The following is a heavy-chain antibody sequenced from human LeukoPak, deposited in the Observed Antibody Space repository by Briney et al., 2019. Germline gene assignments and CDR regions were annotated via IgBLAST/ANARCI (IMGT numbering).Heavy chain of an antibody. V-gene: IGHV4-59*01. CDR2: IYYSGST. J-gene: IGHJ4*02. Sequence: NPSETLSLTCTVSGCSISSYYWSWIRQPPGKGLEWIGYIYYSGSTNYNPSLKSRVTISVDTSKNQFSLKLSSVTAADTAVYYCARAADYYDSSGYYPFDYWGQGTLVTVSS. D-gene: IGHD3-22*01. CDR3: ARAADYYDSSGYYPFDY. CDR1: GCSISSYY.